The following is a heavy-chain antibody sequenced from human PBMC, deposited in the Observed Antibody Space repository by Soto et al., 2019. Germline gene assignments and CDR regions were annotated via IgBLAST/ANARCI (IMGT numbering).Heavy chain of an antibody. Sequence: QVQLVQSGAEVKKPGASVKVSCKASGDTFSGYYIHWVRQAPGQGLEWMGWINSSSGGTNYAQKFQGSVTMTRDTSISTAYIELGRLKSDDTAVYYCVAHWQVHLSLDPWGQGTVVTVSS. V-gene: IGHV1-2*04. CDR1: GDTFSGYY. CDR2: INSSSGGT. J-gene: IGHJ5*02. CDR3: VAHWQVHLSLDP. D-gene: IGHD6-19*01.